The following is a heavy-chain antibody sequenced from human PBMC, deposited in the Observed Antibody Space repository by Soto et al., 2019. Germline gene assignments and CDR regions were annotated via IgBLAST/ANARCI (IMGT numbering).Heavy chain of an antibody. V-gene: IGHV4-39*01. J-gene: IGHJ6*02. CDR3: ARHGAYSTSVYYYYGMDV. CDR1: GGAINSTVYY. D-gene: IGHD6-13*01. CDR2: SNYGGPT. Sequence: KPSETLSLTCTVSGGAINSTVYYWGWIRQPPGKGLERIGSSNYGGPTYYSPSLQSRVTISLDTAKNHFSLNLRSVTAADTAVYYCARHGAYSTSVYYYYGMDVWGQGTTVTVSS.